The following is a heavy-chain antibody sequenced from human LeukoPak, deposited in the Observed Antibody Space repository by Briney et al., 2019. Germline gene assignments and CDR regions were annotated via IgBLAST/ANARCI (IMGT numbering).Heavy chain of an antibody. CDR3: ARTIVAATWGDFDY. Sequence: SEALSLTCTVPGGSISSHYWSWIRRHPGRGLEWAGYIYYSVSTTYTPALKSQVTISITTSKTQYPLKMSPVTLADTDVYYCARTIVAATWGDFDYWGQGTLVTVSS. J-gene: IGHJ4*02. V-gene: IGHV4-59*11. D-gene: IGHD1-26*01. CDR1: GGSISSHY. CDR2: IYYSVST.